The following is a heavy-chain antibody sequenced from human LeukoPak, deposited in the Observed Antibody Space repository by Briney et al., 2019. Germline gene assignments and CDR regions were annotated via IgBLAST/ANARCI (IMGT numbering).Heavy chain of an antibody. V-gene: IGHV4-34*01. CDR2: INHSGST. D-gene: IGHD2-2*01. CDR3: ASLKSGYQLPGDY. CDR1: GGSFSGYY. Sequence: SDTLSLTCAVYGGSFSGYYWSWIRQPPGKGLEWIGEINHSGSTNYNPSLKSRVTISVDTSKNQFSLKLSSVTAADTAVYYCASLKSGYQLPGDYWGQGTLVTVPS. J-gene: IGHJ4*02.